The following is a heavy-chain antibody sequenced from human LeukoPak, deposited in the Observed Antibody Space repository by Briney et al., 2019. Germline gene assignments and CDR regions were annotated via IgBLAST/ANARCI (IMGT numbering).Heavy chain of an antibody. J-gene: IGHJ5*02. V-gene: IGHV3-7*03. CDR3: ARVDGP. D-gene: IGHD3-9*01. CDR1: GFTFSGSP. Sequence: GGSLRLSCAASGFTFSGSPILWVRQAPGKGLEWVANIKQDGSQKYYVDSVKGRFTISRDNAKNSLYLQMNSLRAEDTAVYYCARVDGPWGQGTLVTVSS. CDR2: IKQDGSQK.